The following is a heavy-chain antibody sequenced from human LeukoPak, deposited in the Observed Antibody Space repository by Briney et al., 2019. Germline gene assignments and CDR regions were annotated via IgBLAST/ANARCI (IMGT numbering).Heavy chain of an antibody. D-gene: IGHD3-22*01. CDR2: IYYSGST. Sequence: PSETLSLTCTVSGGSISSSSYYWGWIRQPPGKGLEWIGSIYYSGSTYYNPSLKSRVTISVDTSKNQFSLKLSSATAADTAVYYCAREESSTMTHYWGQGTLVTVSS. CDR3: AREESSTMTHY. J-gene: IGHJ4*02. CDR1: GGSISSSSYY. V-gene: IGHV4-39*02.